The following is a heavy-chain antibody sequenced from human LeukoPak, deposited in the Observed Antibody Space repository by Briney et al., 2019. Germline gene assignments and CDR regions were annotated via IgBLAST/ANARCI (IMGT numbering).Heavy chain of an antibody. CDR3: AKDDLYSSSSFFDY. Sequence: GGSLRLSCAASGFTFSSYAMSWVRQAPGKGLEWVSAISGSGGSTYYADSVKGRFTISGDNSKNTLYLQMNSLRAEDTAVYYCAKDDLYSSSSFFDYWGQGTLVTVSS. D-gene: IGHD6-6*01. J-gene: IGHJ4*02. CDR1: GFTFSSYA. CDR2: ISGSGGST. V-gene: IGHV3-23*01.